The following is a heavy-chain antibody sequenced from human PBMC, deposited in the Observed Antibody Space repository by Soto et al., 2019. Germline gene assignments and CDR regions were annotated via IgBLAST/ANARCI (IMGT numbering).Heavy chain of an antibody. D-gene: IGHD6-19*01. Sequence: QGQLQESGPGLVKPSQTLSLTCTVSGGSISSGDYYWSWIRQPPGKGLEWIGYIYYSGSTYYNPSLKCRVTISVDTSKNQFSLKLSSVTAADTAVYYCARERPDGCRLDPWGQGTLVTVSS. CDR1: GGSISSGDYY. J-gene: IGHJ5*02. CDR3: ARERPDGCRLDP. V-gene: IGHV4-30-4*01. CDR2: IYYSGST.